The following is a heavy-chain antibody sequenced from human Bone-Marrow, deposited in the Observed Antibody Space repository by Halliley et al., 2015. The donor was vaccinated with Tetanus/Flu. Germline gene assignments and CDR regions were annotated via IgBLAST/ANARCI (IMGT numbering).Heavy chain of an antibody. J-gene: IGHJ4*02. CDR3: ARHGSGSSYPSDF. V-gene: IGHV5-51*01. D-gene: IGHD3-10*01. Sequence: MGMIDPGDSDTIYSPSFQGQVTISADQSISTAYLQWRSLKASDSAMYFCARHGSGSSYPSDFWGQGTLVSVSS. CDR2: IDPGDSDT.